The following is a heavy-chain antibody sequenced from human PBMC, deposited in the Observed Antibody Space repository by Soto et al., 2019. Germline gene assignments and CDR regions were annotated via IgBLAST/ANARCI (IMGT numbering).Heavy chain of an antibody. Sequence: GGSLRLSCAASGFTFSSYSMNWVRQAPGKGLEWVSSISSSSYIYYADSVKGRFTISRDNAKNSLYLQMNSLRAEDTAVYYCARGRPNRYFDYWGQGTLVTVSS. CDR3: ARGRPNRYFDY. J-gene: IGHJ4*02. CDR1: GFTFSSYS. V-gene: IGHV3-21*01. CDR2: ISSSSYI.